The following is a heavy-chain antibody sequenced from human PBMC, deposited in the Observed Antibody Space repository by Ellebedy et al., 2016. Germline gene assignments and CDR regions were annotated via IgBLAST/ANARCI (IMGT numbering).Heavy chain of an antibody. CDR1: GFTFSTYA. Sequence: GGSLRLSXAASGFTFSTYAMTWVRQAPGKGLEWVSSISGSGGSTYYADSVKGRFTISRDNSKNTLYLQMNSLRVEDTAVYYCAKGQLLIDYWGQGTLVTVSS. V-gene: IGHV3-23*01. CDR2: ISGSGGST. D-gene: IGHD2-2*01. J-gene: IGHJ4*02. CDR3: AKGQLLIDY.